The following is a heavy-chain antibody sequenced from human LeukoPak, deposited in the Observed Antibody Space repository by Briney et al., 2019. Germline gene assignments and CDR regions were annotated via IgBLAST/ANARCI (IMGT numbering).Heavy chain of an antibody. D-gene: IGHD3-10*01. CDR1: GFTFSSYA. CDR2: IRYDGSNK. V-gene: IGHV3-30*02. CDR3: ARDLSFGAPYNWFDP. Sequence: GGSLRLSCAASGFTFSSYAMHWVRQAPGKGLEWVTFIRYDGSNKYYADSVKGRFTISRDNSKNTLYLQMNSLRAEDTAVYYCARDLSFGAPYNWFDPWGQGTLVTVSS. J-gene: IGHJ5*02.